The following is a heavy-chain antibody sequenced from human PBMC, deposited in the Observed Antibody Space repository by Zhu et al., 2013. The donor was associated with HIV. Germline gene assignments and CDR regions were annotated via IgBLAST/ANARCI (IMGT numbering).Heavy chain of an antibody. V-gene: IGHV4-61*01. J-gene: IGHJ4*02. CDR2: INYSGTT. Sequence: QVQLQESGPGLVKPSETLSLTCTVSGVSVTSGSYYWSWIRQPPGKGLEWVGYINYSGTTKYNASLKSRVTISADTSKNQLSLKVLSVTAADTAVYYCARVPRRRQLPDYWGQGTLVTVSS. CDR1: GVSVTSGSYY. D-gene: IGHD1-26*01. CDR3: ARVPRRRQLPDY.